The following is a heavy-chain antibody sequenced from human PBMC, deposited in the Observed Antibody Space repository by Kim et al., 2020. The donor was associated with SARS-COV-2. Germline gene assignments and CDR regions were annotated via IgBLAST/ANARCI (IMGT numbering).Heavy chain of an antibody. V-gene: IGHV4-39*01. CDR2: IYYSGNT. Sequence: SETLSLTCTVSGGSISSSSYYWGWIRQPPGKGLEWIGSIYYSGNTYYNPSLKSRVTISVDTSKNQFSLKLSSVTAADTAVYYCARRLVFGVIINFFDYWGQGTLVTVSS. J-gene: IGHJ4*02. CDR1: GGSISSSSYY. D-gene: IGHD3-3*01. CDR3: ARRLVFGVIINFFDY.